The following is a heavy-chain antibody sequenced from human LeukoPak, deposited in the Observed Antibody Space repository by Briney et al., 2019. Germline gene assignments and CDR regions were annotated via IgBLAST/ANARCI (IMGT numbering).Heavy chain of an antibody. V-gene: IGHV4-4*02. J-gene: IGHJ4*02. Sequence: SETLSLTCAVSGGSISSSNWWSCVRQPPGKGLEGIGQIYHSVSTNYNPSLKRRVAISVDKSKTPFSLNLISVTAADTAVYYCARAGQGYCTSASCYLSLDYWGQGTLVTVSS. CDR1: GGSISSSNW. D-gene: IGHD2-2*01. CDR3: ARAGQGYCTSASCYLSLDY. CDR2: IYHSVST.